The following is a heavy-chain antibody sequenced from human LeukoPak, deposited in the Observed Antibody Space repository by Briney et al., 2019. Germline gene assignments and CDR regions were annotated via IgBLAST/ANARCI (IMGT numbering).Heavy chain of an antibody. Sequence: ASVKVSCLASGYTFTTYDINWVRRATGQGLEWMGWMNPNGGNTGYPQKFQGRVTMTRNTSISTAYMELSSLRSDDTAVYYCAYASSGIAFDVWGQGTVVTVSS. J-gene: IGHJ3*01. CDR2: MNPNGGNT. CDR3: AYASSGIAFDV. D-gene: IGHD2-2*01. V-gene: IGHV1-8*01. CDR1: GYTFTTYD.